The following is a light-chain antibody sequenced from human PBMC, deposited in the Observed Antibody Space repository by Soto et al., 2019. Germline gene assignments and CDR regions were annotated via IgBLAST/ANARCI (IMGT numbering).Light chain of an antibody. CDR3: QQTYKTVHS. V-gene: IGKV1-39*01. CDR2: AAS. J-gene: IGKJ2*01. Sequence: DIQMTQSPSSLSASIGDRVTINCRASQNSERYLNWYQHKEGKAPQLLMFAASNLESGVPSRFSGSGSGTDFTLTITSLQPEDFATYYCQQTYKTVHSFGQGTKVDI. CDR1: QNSERY.